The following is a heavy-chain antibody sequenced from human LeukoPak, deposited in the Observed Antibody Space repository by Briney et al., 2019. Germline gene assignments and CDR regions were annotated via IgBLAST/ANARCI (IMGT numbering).Heavy chain of an antibody. CDR3: ARPRGGYGDCGNFDY. D-gene: IGHD4-17*01. CDR2: IWYDGSNK. CDR1: GFPFSSYG. V-gene: IGHV3-33*01. J-gene: IGHJ4*02. Sequence: GRSVRLSCAVSGFPFSSYGMQGVRQAPGKGLEGVAVIWYDGSNKLYADSVKGRFTISRDNSKNTLYLQMNSLRAEDTAVYYCARPRGGYGDCGNFDYWGQGTLVTVSS.